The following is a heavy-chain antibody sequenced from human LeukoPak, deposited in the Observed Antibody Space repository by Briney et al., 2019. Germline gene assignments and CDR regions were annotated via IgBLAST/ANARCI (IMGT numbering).Heavy chain of an antibody. V-gene: IGHV4-4*07. J-gene: IGHJ4*02. Sequence: SETLSLTCTVSGGSISSYYWSWIRQPAGKGLEWIGRIYTSGSTNYNPSLKSRVTMSVDTSKNQFSLKLSSVTAADTAVYYCARHPHDDYGDYVSVFDYWGQGTLVTVSS. CDR3: ARHPHDDYGDYVSVFDY. D-gene: IGHD4-17*01. CDR2: IYTSGST. CDR1: GGSISSYY.